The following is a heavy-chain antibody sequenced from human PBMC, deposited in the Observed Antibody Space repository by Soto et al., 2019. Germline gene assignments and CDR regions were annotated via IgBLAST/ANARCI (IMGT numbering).Heavy chain of an antibody. CDR1: GYTFTSYA. V-gene: IGHV1-3*01. J-gene: IGHJ6*02. CDR3: ARDLITIFGVVINYYYGMDV. CDR2: INAGNGNT. D-gene: IGHD3-3*01. Sequence: EASVKVSCKASGYTFTSYAMHWVRQAPGQRLEWMGWINAGNGNTKYSQKFQGRVTITRDTSASTAYMELSSLRSEDTAVYYCARDLITIFGVVINYYYGMDVWGQGTTVTVSS.